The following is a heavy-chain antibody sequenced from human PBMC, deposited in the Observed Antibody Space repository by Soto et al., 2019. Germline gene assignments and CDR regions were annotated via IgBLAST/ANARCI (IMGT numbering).Heavy chain of an antibody. CDR1: GVPFSSYS. J-gene: IGHJ6*02. V-gene: IGHV3-21*01. CDR2: ISSSSYYI. Sequence: GGSLRLSCAASGVPFSSYSMNWVRQAPGKGLEWVSSISSSSYYIYYADSVKGRFTISRDNAKNSLYLQMSSLRAEDTAVYYCARDLVTSPYYYGMDVWGQGTTVTVSS. D-gene: IGHD4-4*01. CDR3: ARDLVTSPYYYGMDV.